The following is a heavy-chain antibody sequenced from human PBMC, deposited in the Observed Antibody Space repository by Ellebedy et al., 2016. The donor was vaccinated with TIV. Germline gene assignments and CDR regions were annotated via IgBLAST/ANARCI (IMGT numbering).Heavy chain of an antibody. CDR1: GYTFISYA. CDR3: ARERYSRVELDY. V-gene: IGHV1-3*01. J-gene: IGHJ4*02. CDR2: INAGNGNT. D-gene: IGHD6-13*01. Sequence: AASVKVSCKASGYTFISYAMHWVRQAPGQRLKWMGWINAGNGNTKYSQKFQGRVTITRDTSASTAYMELSSLRSEDTAMYYCARERYSRVELDYWGQGTLVTVSS.